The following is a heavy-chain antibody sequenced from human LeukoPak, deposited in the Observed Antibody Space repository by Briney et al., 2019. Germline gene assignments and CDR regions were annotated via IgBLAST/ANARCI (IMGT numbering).Heavy chain of an antibody. D-gene: IGHD3-22*01. V-gene: IGHV4-4*07. Sequence: SETLSLTCTVSGGSISSYYWSWIRQPAGKPLEWIGRIYTSGSTNYNPSLKRRVTMSVDTAKNQFSLKLSSVTAADTAVYYCARDGYYDSSGYYYISDYWGQGTLVTVSS. CDR3: ARDGYYDSSGYYYISDY. CDR1: GGSISSYY. CDR2: IYTSGST. J-gene: IGHJ4*02.